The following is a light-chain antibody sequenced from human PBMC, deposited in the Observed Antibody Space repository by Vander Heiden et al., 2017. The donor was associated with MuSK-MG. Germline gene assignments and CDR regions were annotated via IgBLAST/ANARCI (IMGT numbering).Light chain of an antibody. J-gene: IGKJ1*01. CDR3: QQYDNLPRRT. Sequence: DIQMTQSPSSLSASVGDRVTIPCQASQDISNYLNWYQQQPGKATKLMIYEASNLETGVPSRFSGSGSGTDFTFTISSLQPEDIATYYCQQYDNLPRRTFGQGTKVEIK. CDR1: QDISNY. CDR2: EAS. V-gene: IGKV1-33*01.